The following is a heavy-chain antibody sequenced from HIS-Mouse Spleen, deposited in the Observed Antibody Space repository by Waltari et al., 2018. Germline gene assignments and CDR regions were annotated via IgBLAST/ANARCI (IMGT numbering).Heavy chain of an antibody. Sequence: QVQLVESGGGVVQPGRSLRLSCAASGFTFSSYGMHWVRQAPGKGLEWVAVISYDGSNKYYADSVKGRFTISRDNSKNTLYLQMNSLRAEDTAVYYCAKDLGLDTGALDYWGQGTLVTVSS. CDR1: GFTFSSYG. J-gene: IGHJ4*02. D-gene: IGHD3-10*01. CDR2: ISYDGSNK. V-gene: IGHV3-30*18. CDR3: AKDLGLDTGALDY.